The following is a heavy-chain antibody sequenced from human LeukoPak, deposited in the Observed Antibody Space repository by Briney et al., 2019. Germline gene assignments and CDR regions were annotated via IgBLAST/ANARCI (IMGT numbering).Heavy chain of an antibody. CDR1: GFTVSTNY. V-gene: IGHV3-66*01. Sequence: PGGSLRLSCAASGFTVSTNYMSWVRQAPGKGLEGVALIYADGSTFYADSVKGRFTISRDSSKNTLCLQMNILRAEDTAVYYCARDIPSRYWGHGTLVTVSS. J-gene: IGHJ4*01. CDR3: ARDIPSRY. D-gene: IGHD2-21*01. CDR2: IYADGST.